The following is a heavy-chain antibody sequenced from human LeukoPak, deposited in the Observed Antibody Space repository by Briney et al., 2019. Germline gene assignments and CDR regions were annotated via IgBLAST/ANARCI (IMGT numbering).Heavy chain of an antibody. CDR3: ARVLAEWELLDYYYYMDV. D-gene: IGHD1-26*01. V-gene: IGHV3-21*01. J-gene: IGHJ6*03. CDR2: ISSSSYI. CDR1: GFTFSSYS. Sequence: KSGGSLRLSCAASGFTFSSYSMNWVRQAPGKGLEWVSSISSSSYIYYADSVKGRFTISRDNAKNSLYLQMNSLRAEDTAVYYCARVLAEWELLDYYYYMDVWGKGTTVTISS.